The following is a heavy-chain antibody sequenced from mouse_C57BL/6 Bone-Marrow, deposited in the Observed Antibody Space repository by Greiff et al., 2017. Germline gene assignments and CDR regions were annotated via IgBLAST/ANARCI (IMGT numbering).Heavy chain of an antibody. CDR2: IYPGDGDT. Sequence: QVHVKQSGPELVKPGASVKISCKASGYAFSSYWMNWVKQRPGKGLEWIGQIYPGDGDTNYNGKFKGKATLNADKSSSTAYMQLSSLSYEDAAVLFWGRKRRLRNYWYMDVWGTGTSVTVAS. V-gene: IGHV1-80*01. CDR3: GRKRRLRNYWYMDV. CDR1: GYAFSSYW. J-gene: IGHJ1*03. D-gene: IGHD2-12*01.